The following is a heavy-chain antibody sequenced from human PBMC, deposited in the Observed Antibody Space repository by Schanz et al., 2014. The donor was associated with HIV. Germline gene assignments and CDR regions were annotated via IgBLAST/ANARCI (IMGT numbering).Heavy chain of an antibody. CDR3: ARGGIWEWDQPDFDY. Sequence: QVQLVESGGGVVQPGRSLRLSCAASGFTFRTHGIHWVRQAPAKGLEWVAVIWYDGSNKYYADLVKGRFTISRDNAKNSLYLQMNSLRAEDTAVYYCARGGIWEWDQPDFDYWGQGTLVTVSS. CDR1: GFTFRTHG. J-gene: IGHJ4*02. V-gene: IGHV3-33*08. CDR2: IWYDGSNK. D-gene: IGHD2-15*01.